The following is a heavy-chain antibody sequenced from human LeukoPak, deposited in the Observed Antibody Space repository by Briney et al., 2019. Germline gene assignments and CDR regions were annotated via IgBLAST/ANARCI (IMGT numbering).Heavy chain of an antibody. V-gene: IGHV1-18*01. CDR1: GYTFTSYG. Sequence: ASVKVSCKASGYTFTSYGISWVRPAPGQGHEWMGRISAYNGNTNYAQRLQGRVTMTTDTSTSTAYMELRSLRSDDTAVYYCARGARHPSMLCVYYYYYMDVWGKGTTVTVSS. D-gene: IGHD2-8*01. CDR3: ARGARHPSMLCVYYYYYMDV. J-gene: IGHJ6*03. CDR2: ISAYNGNT.